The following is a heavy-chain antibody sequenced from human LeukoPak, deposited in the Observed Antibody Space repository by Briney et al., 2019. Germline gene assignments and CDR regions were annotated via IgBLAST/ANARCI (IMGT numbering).Heavy chain of an antibody. V-gene: IGHV1-18*01. CDR1: GSTFTSYG. Sequence: GAPVKVSCKASGSTFTSYGISWGGRAPGQGLEWMGWIGAYNVNTTYAQKLQGRVTMTTDTSTSTAYMELRSLRSDDTAVYYCARRIAYCSGGSCYSAPYYYYYMDVWGKGTTVTVSS. J-gene: IGHJ6*03. CDR2: IGAYNVNT. D-gene: IGHD2-15*01. CDR3: ARRIAYCSGGSCYSAPYYYYYMDV.